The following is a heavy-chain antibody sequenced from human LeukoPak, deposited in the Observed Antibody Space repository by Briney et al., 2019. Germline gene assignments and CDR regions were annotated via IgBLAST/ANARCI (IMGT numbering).Heavy chain of an antibody. CDR1: GYTFITYG. D-gene: IGHD3-10*01. CDR3: ASRNGEQPYYFDY. V-gene: IGHV1-18*01. CDR2: ISDYNRNT. J-gene: IGHJ4*02. Sequence: GASVKLSCKASGYTFITYGINWGRKAPGQGNEWMGWISDYNRNTNTTQKLQGRVIMTADTSTNTAYMELRSLSSDDTAVYYCASRNGEQPYYFDYWGQGTLVTVSS.